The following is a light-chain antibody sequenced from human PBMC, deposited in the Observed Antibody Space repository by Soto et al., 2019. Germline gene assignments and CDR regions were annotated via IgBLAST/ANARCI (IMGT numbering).Light chain of an antibody. CDR3: QQLDSYPIT. V-gene: IGKV1-9*01. CDR1: QGISSF. J-gene: IGKJ5*01. Sequence: DIQLTQSPTFLSASVGDRVTLTCRASQGISSFLAWYQQKPGKAPELLIYAASTLQSGVPSRFSGSKSGTDFTLTISSLQPEDFATYYCQQLDSYPITFGQGTRLEIK. CDR2: AAS.